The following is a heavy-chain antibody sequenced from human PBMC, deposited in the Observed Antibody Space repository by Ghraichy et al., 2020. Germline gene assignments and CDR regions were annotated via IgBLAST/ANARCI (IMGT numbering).Heavy chain of an antibody. Sequence: SETLSLTCTVSGGSISSYYWSWIRQPPGKGLEWIGYIYYSGSTNYNPSLKSRVTISVDTSKNQFSLKLSSVTAADTAVYYCARHSVGATGGGYYYGMDVWGQGTTVTVSS. CDR3: ARHSVGATGGGYYYGMDV. CDR2: IYYSGST. J-gene: IGHJ6*02. CDR1: GGSISSYY. V-gene: IGHV4-59*08. D-gene: IGHD1-26*01.